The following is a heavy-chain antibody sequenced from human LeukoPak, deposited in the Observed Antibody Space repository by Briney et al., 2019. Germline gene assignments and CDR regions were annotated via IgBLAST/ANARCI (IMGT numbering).Heavy chain of an antibody. CDR3: AREVVTSVGVPYFDY. CDR1: GGSISSYY. CDR2: IYYSGST. D-gene: IGHD4-23*01. Sequence: PSETLSLTCTVSGGSISSYYWSWIRQPPGEGLEWNGYIYYSGSTNYNPSLKSRVTISVDTSKNQFSLKLSSVTAADTAVYYCAREVVTSVGVPYFDYWGQGTLVTVSS. V-gene: IGHV4-59*01. J-gene: IGHJ4*02.